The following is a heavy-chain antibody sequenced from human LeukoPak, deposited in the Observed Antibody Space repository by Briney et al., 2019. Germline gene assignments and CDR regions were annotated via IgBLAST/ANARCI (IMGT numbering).Heavy chain of an antibody. Sequence: GRSLRLSCAASGFTFSSYGIHWVRQAPGKGLEWVAVISFDGSNEYYADSVKGRFTISRDNSKNTLYLQMSSLRAEDTAVYYCAKTYYYGSEIGYYFDYWGQGTLVTVSS. CDR2: ISFDGSNE. V-gene: IGHV3-30*18. D-gene: IGHD3-10*01. CDR1: GFTFSSYG. CDR3: AKTYYYGSEIGYYFDY. J-gene: IGHJ4*02.